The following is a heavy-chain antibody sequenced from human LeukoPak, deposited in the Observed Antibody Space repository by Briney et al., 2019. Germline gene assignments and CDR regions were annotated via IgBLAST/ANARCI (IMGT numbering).Heavy chain of an antibody. D-gene: IGHD6-13*01. CDR1: GYTFTGYY. CDR2: INPNSGGT. CDR3: AKTIADGRFDS. V-gene: IGHV1-2*06. Sequence: GASVKVSCKASGYTFTGYYTHWVRQAPGQGLERMGRINPNSGGTNYAQKFQGRVTITRDTSISTAYTDLSRLRSDDTAVYYCAKTIADGRFDSWGQGTLVTVSS. J-gene: IGHJ5*01.